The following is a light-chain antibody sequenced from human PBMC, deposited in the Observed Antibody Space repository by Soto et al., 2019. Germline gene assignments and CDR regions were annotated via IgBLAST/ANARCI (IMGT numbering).Light chain of an antibody. CDR2: EVS. CDR3: SSYAGNMNLI. Sequence: QSALTQPPSASGSPGQSVTISCTGSSSDVGGHNHVSWYQQHPGKAPKLMIYEVSKRPSGVPDRFSGSKSVNTASLTVSGLQAEDEADYYCSSYAGNMNLIFGGGTKLNVL. CDR1: SSDVGGHNH. V-gene: IGLV2-8*01. J-gene: IGLJ2*01.